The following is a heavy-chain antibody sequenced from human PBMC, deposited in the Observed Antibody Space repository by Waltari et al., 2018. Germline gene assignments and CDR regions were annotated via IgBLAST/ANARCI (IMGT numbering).Heavy chain of an antibody. J-gene: IGHJ5*02. Sequence: QLQLQESGPGLVKPSETLSLTCTVSGGPISSSSSYWGGLRQPPGKGLEWIGSIYYSGSTYYNPSLKSRVTISVDTSKNQFSLKLSSVTAADTAVYYCARRFSSSWYRWTWFDPWGQGTLVTVSS. CDR1: GGPISSSSSY. D-gene: IGHD6-13*01. CDR2: IYYSGST. CDR3: ARRFSSSWYRWTWFDP. V-gene: IGHV4-39*01.